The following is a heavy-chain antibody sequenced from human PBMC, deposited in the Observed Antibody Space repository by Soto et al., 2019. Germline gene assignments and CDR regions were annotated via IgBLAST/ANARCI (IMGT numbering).Heavy chain of an antibody. CDR1: GFTFSRYG. D-gene: IGHD3-10*01. Sequence: GGSLRLSCAASGFTFSRYGMSWVRQAPGKGLEWVANIKQDGSEKYYVDSVKGRFTISRDNAKNSLYLQMNSLRAEDTAVYYCVKDNRGSYWGQGTLVTVSS. CDR3: VKDNRGSY. J-gene: IGHJ4*02. CDR2: IKQDGSEK. V-gene: IGHV3-7*01.